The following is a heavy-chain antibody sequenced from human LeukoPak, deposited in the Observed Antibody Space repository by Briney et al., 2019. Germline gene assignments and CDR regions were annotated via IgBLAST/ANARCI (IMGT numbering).Heavy chain of an antibody. V-gene: IGHV3-30*04. Sequence: PGRSLRLSCAASGFTFSSYAMHWVRQAPGKGLEWVAVISYDGSDKYYADSVKGRFTISRDISKNSLYLQMNSLRAEDTAVYYCARDRYSGSYPDAFDIWGQGTMVTVSS. CDR3: ARDRYSGSYPDAFDI. D-gene: IGHD1-26*01. J-gene: IGHJ3*02. CDR2: ISYDGSDK. CDR1: GFTFSSYA.